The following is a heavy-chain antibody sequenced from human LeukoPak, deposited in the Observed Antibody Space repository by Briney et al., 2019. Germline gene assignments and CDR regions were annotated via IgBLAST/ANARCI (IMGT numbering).Heavy chain of an antibody. V-gene: IGHV4-38-2*02. D-gene: IGHD6-13*01. CDR3: AREDVWVAAAGPIDY. J-gene: IGHJ4*02. CDR1: GYSISSGYY. Sequence: PSETLSLTCTVSGYSISSGYYWGWIRQPPGKGLEWIGSIYHSGSTYYNPSLKSRVTISVDTSKNQFSLKLSSVTAADTAVYYCAREDVWVAAAGPIDYWGQGTLVTVSS. CDR2: IYHSGST.